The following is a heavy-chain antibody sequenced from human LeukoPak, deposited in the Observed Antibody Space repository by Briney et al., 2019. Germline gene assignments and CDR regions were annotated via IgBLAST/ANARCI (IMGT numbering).Heavy chain of an antibody. D-gene: IGHD1-26*01. CDR2: ISGSGGST. CDR1: GFTFSSYA. Sequence: GGSLRLSCAASGFTFSSYAMSWVRQAPGKGLEWVSAISGSGGSTYYADCVKGRFTISRDNSKNTLYLQMNSLRAEDTAVYYCAKAVGATSYFDYWGQGTLVTVSS. J-gene: IGHJ4*02. V-gene: IGHV3-23*01. CDR3: AKAVGATSYFDY.